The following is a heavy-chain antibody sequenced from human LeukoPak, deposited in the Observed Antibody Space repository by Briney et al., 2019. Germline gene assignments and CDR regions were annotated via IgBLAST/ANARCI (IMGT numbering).Heavy chain of an antibody. CDR3: ARSNQADDY. D-gene: IGHD4-11*01. CDR1: GFTFSNYW. Sequence: GGSLRLSCTASGFTFSNYWMHWVRQVPGKGLVWVSRINAGGSSTTYADSVKGRFTISRDNAKNTLYLQMNSLRVEDTAVYYCARSNQADDYWGQGTLVTVSS. J-gene: IGHJ4*02. V-gene: IGHV3-74*01. CDR2: INAGGSST.